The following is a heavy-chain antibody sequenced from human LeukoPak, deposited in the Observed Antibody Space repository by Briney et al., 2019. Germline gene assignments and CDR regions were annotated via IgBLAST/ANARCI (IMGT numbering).Heavy chain of an antibody. CDR3: ARDPWSSSGYYFDY. CDR2: ISSSSSYI. V-gene: IGHV3-21*01. D-gene: IGHD6-13*01. Sequence: PGGSLRLSCAASGFTFSSYSMNWVRQAPGKGLEWVSSISSSSSYIYYADSVKGRFTISSDNAKNSLYLQMNSLRAEDTAVYYCARDPWSSSGYYFDYWGQGTLVTVSS. CDR1: GFTFSSYS. J-gene: IGHJ4*02.